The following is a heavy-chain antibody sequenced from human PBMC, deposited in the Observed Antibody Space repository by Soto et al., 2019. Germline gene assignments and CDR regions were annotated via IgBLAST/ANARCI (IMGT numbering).Heavy chain of an antibody. V-gene: IGHV4-30-4*01. CDR2: ISNRGTS. CDR1: GDSISSDNYF. Sequence: QVQLQESGPGLVKPSQTLSLICTVSGDSISSDNYFWSWIRQPPGKGLEWIGYISNRGTSYYNPSLKCRLTVXLDTSKNQFSLDMFSVTAADTAVYYCAREVNVVALSDAFDIWGQGTMVTVSS. CDR3: AREVNVVALSDAFDI. D-gene: IGHD2-15*01. J-gene: IGHJ3*02.